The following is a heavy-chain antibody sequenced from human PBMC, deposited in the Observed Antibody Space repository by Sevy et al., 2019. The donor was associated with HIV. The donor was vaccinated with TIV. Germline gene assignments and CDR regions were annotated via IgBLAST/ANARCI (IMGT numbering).Heavy chain of an antibody. Sequence: ASVKVSCKASGYTFTSYDINWVRQATGQGLEWMGWMNPNSGNTGYAQKFQGRVTITRNTSISTAYMELSSLRSEDTAVYYCARGSCSGGSCSTPYYYYYYYMDVWGKGITVTVSS. CDR2: MNPNSGNT. J-gene: IGHJ6*03. CDR3: ARGSCSGGSCSTPYYYYYYYMDV. V-gene: IGHV1-8*03. CDR1: GYTFTSYD. D-gene: IGHD2-15*01.